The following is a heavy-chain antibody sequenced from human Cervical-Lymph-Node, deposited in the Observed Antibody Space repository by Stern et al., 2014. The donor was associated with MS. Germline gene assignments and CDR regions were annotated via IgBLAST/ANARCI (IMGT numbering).Heavy chain of an antibody. Sequence: MQLVESGSEVKKPGASVKVSCKASEYTHNNYLIHWVRQAPGQRPDWMGVINPSGATNYAQKVQDRVTMTTDASTSTFYMELSRLRSEDTAVYYCAVRYCSGGRCYSVPDVWGQGTTVIDSS. CDR2: INPSGAT. V-gene: IGHV1-46*02. J-gene: IGHJ6*02. CDR1: EYTHNNYL. CDR3: AVRYCSGGRCYSVPDV. D-gene: IGHD2-15*01.